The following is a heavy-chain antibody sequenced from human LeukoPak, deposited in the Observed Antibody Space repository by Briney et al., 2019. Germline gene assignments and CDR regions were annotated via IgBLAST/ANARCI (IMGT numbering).Heavy chain of an antibody. CDR2: IYYSGST. CDR1: GGSISSYY. J-gene: IGHJ2*01. V-gene: IGHV4-59*01. D-gene: IGHD5-24*01. Sequence: KASETLSLTCTVSGGSISSYYWSWIRQPPGKGLEWIGCIYYSGSTNYNPSLKSRVTISVDTSKNRFSLKLSSMTAADTAVYYCAGDGYKTNWYFDLWGRGTLVTVSS. CDR3: AGDGYKTNWYFDL.